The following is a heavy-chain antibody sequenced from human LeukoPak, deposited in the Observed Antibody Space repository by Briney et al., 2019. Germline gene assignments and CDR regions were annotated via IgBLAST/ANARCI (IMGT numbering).Heavy chain of an antibody. D-gene: IGHD3-16*02. Sequence: PGRSLGLSCAASGSTFSSYAMHWVRQAPGKGLEWVAVISYDGSNKYYADSVKGRFTISRDNSKNTLYLQMNSLRAEDTAVYYWARASPDLSLFDPWGQGTLVTVSS. CDR1: GSTFSSYA. V-gene: IGHV3-30-3*01. J-gene: IGHJ5*02. CDR3: ARASPDLSLFDP. CDR2: ISYDGSNK.